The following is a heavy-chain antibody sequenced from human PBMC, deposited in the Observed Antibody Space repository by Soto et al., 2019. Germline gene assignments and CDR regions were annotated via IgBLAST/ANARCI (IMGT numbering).Heavy chain of an antibody. CDR2: FDPEDGET. D-gene: IGHD3-9*01. V-gene: IGHV1-24*01. J-gene: IGHJ3*02. Sequence: ASVKVSCKVSGYTLTELSMHWVRQAPGKGLEWMGGFDPEDGETIYAQKFQGRVTMTEDTSTHTAYMELSSLRSEDTAVYYCATAPTYYDILTGYGRAFDIWGQGTMVTVSS. CDR3: ATAPTYYDILTGYGRAFDI. CDR1: GYTLTELS.